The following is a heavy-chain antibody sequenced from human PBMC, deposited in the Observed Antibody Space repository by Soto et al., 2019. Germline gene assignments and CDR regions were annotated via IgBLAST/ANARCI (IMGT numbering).Heavy chain of an antibody. V-gene: IGHV3-9*01. J-gene: IGHJ4*02. Sequence: LRLSCAASGFTFDDYAMHWVRQAPGKGLEWVSGINWNSGDIGYVDSVKGRFTISRDNAKNSLYLQMNSLRAEDTALYYCVKGYCISDTCYHDYWGQGTLVTVSS. CDR3: VKGYCISDTCYHDY. D-gene: IGHD2-15*01. CDR1: GFTFDDYA. CDR2: INWNSGDI.